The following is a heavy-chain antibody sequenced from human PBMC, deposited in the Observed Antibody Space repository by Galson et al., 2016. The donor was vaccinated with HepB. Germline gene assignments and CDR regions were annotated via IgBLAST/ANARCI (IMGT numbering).Heavy chain of an antibody. D-gene: IGHD3-3*01. CDR1: GYTLSEIS. V-gene: IGHV1-24*01. CDR3: ASTGGSREYDLWSGHDYDGMDV. J-gene: IGHJ6*02. Sequence: SVKVSCKVSGYTLSEISMHWVRQAPGKGLEWMGGFDPEDGETTHAQKFEGRVTMTEDTSTDTAYMELSSLRSEDTAVYYCASTGGSREYDLWSGHDYDGMDVWGQGTTVTVSS. CDR2: FDPEDGET.